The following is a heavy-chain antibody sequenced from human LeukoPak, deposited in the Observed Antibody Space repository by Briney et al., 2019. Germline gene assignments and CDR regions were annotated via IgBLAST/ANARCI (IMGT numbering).Heavy chain of an antibody. J-gene: IGHJ3*02. D-gene: IGHD3-3*01. CDR2: INWNGGST. V-gene: IGHV3-20*04. CDR3: ARDSGITIFGVVTHDAFDI. CDR1: GFTVSSNS. Sequence: GGSLRLSCTVSGFTVSSNSMSWVRQAPGKGLEWVSGINWNGGSTGYADSVKGRFTISRDNAKNSLYLQMNSLRAEDTALYYCARDSGITIFGVVTHDAFDIWGQGTMVTVSS.